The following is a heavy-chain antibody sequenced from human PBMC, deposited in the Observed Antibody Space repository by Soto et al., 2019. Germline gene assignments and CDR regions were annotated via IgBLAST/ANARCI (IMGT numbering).Heavy chain of an antibody. CDR2: INPNSGGT. CDR1: GYTFTGYY. D-gene: IGHD3-10*01. V-gene: IGHV1-2*04. Sequence: ASVKVSCKASGYTFTGYYMHWVRQAPGQGLEWMGWINPNSGGTNYAQTFQGWVTMTRDTSISTAYMELSSLRSEDTAVYYCARRHGSGMGGMDVWGQGTTVTVSS. J-gene: IGHJ6*02. CDR3: ARRHGSGMGGMDV.